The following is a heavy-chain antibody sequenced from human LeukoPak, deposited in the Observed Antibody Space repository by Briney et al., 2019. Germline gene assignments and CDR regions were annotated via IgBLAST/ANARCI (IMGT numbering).Heavy chain of an antibody. CDR1: GYTFTSYG. CDR2: ISAYSGNT. Sequence: ASVKVSCKAPGYTFTSYGISWVRQAPGQGLEWMGWISAYSGNTNYAQKLQGRVTMTTDTSTSTAYMELRSLRSDDTAVYYCARLRDSSGYGWFDPWGQGTLVTVSS. V-gene: IGHV1-18*01. D-gene: IGHD3-22*01. J-gene: IGHJ5*02. CDR3: ARLRDSSGYGWFDP.